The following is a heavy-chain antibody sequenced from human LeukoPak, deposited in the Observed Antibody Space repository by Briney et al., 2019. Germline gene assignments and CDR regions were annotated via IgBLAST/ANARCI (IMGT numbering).Heavy chain of an antibody. CDR3: ARCRSITIFGVATSYYYGMDV. CDR2: MNPNSGNT. CDR1: GYTFTSYD. V-gene: IGHV1-8*01. J-gene: IGHJ6*02. D-gene: IGHD3-3*01. Sequence: ASVKVSCKASGYTFTSYDINRVRQATGQGLEWMGWMNPNSGNTGYAQKFQGRVTMTRNTSISTAYMELSSLRSEDTAVYYCARCRSITIFGVATSYYYGMDVWGQGTTVTVSS.